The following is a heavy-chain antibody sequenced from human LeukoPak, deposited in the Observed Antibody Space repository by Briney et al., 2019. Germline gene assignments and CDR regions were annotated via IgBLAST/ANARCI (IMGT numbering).Heavy chain of an antibody. J-gene: IGHJ3*02. Sequence: PSETLSLTCAASGDSISSSNWWSWVRQPPGKGLEWIGEIYHSGSTNYNPSLKSRVTISLDKSKNQFSLKLSSVTAADTAVYYCAREDRRYDFWSGYYTPGSFDIWGQGTMVTVSS. V-gene: IGHV4-4*02. CDR2: IYHSGST. CDR1: GDSISSSNW. D-gene: IGHD3-3*01. CDR3: AREDRRYDFWSGYYTPGSFDI.